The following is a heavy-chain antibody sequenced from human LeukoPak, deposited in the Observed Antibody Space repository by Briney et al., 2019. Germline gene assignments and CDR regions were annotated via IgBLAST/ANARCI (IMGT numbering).Heavy chain of an antibody. D-gene: IGHD6-19*01. Sequence: PGGSLRLSCAASGFTVSSNYMSWVRQAPGKGLEWVSVIYSGGSTYYADSVKGRFTISRDNSKNTLYLQMNSLRAEDTAVYYCARRIAVAVPNWYFDLWGRGTLVTVSS. CDR2: IYSGGST. CDR1: GFTVSSNY. J-gene: IGHJ2*01. CDR3: ARRIAVAVPNWYFDL. V-gene: IGHV3-53*01.